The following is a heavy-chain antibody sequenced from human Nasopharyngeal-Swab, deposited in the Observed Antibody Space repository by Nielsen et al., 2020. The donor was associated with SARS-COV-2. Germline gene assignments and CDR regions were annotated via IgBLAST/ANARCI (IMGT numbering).Heavy chain of an antibody. CDR3: ARVSRYSSSWQYYYGMDV. V-gene: IGHV4-30-2*01. D-gene: IGHD6-13*01. Sequence: LRLSCAVSGGSISSGGYSWSWIRQPPGKGLEWIGYIYHSGSTYYNPSLKSRVTISVDRSKNQFSLKLSSVTAADTAVYYCARVSRYSSSWQYYYGMDVWGQGTTVTVSS. CDR1: GGSISSGGYS. J-gene: IGHJ6*02. CDR2: IYHSGST.